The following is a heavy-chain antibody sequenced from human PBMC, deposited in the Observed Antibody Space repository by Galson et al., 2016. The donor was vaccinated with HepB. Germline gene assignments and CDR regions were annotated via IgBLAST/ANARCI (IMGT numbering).Heavy chain of an antibody. J-gene: IGHJ4*02. CDR1: GFTFSSCN. V-gene: IGHV3-21*01. Sequence: SLRLSCAASGFTFSSCNIYWVRQAPGKGLEWVSSISSSSSYIYYADSVKGRFTISRDNAKNSLYLQMNSLRAEDTAVYYCASGEVDYDSRFDYWGQGTLVTVSS. CDR2: ISSSSSYI. CDR3: ASGEVDYDSRFDY. D-gene: IGHD3-22*01.